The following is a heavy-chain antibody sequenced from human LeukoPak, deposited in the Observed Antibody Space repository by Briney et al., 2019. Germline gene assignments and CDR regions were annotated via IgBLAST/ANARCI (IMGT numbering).Heavy chain of an antibody. CDR2: IHSGGNT. Sequence: SETLSLTCTVSGDSISSSSYYWGWLRQPPGKGLEWIGTIHSGGNTYYNPSLKSRVTISVDTSKNQFSLKLSSVTAADTAVYYCARHGNYYGSGSYYWGQGTLVTVSS. CDR1: GDSISSSSYY. V-gene: IGHV4-39*01. D-gene: IGHD3-10*01. CDR3: ARHGNYYGSGSYY. J-gene: IGHJ4*02.